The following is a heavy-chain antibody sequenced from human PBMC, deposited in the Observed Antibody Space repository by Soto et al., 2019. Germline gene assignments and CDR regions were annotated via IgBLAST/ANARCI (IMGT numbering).Heavy chain of an antibody. CDR3: ARSAVGATKSGFDS. CDR2: IYYSGTT. D-gene: IGHD1-26*01. CDR1: GDSINNGGHY. Sequence: QVQLQESGPGLVKPSQTLSLTCNVSGDSINNGGHYWSWICQPPGKGLEWIGFIYYSGTTYYNPSLKSRVTISVHTSKIQFSLKLISVTAADTAVYYCARSAVGATKSGFDSWGQGTLVTVSS. V-gene: IGHV4-31*03. J-gene: IGHJ4*02.